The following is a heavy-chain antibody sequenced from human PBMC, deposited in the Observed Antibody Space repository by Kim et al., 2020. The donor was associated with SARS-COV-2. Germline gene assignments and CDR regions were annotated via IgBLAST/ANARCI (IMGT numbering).Heavy chain of an antibody. V-gene: IGHV3-23*01. CDR1: GFTFSSYA. CDR2: ISGSGGST. J-gene: IGHJ4*02. CDR3: ATETTRNTYSSSWHGGY. D-gene: IGHD6-13*01. Sequence: GGSLRLSCAASGFTFSSYAMSWVRQAPGKGLEWVSAISGSGGSTYYADSVKGRFTISRDNSKNTLYLQMNSLRAEDTAVYYCATETTRNTYSSSWHGGYWGQGTLVTVSS.